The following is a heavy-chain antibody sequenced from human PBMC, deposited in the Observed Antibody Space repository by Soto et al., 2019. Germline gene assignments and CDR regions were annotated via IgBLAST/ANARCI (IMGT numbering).Heavy chain of an antibody. CDR2: INSDGSST. D-gene: IGHD7-27*01. CDR3: AREGGFRLTGLNDAFDI. CDR1: GFNFSSYW. J-gene: IGHJ3*02. Sequence: GGSLRLSCAASGFNFSSYWMHWVRQAPGKGLVWVSRINSDGSSTSYADSVKGRFTISRDNAKNTLYLQMNSLRAEDTAVYYCAREGGFRLTGLNDAFDIWGQGTMVTVSS. V-gene: IGHV3-74*01.